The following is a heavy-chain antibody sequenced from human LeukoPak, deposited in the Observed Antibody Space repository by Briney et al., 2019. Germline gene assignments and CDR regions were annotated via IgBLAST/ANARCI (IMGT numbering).Heavy chain of an antibody. J-gene: IGHJ4*02. V-gene: IGHV3-20*04. D-gene: IGHD3-22*01. CDR3: ARSYYYDSSGYSRPFDY. Sequence: GGSLRLSCAASGFTFDDYGMSWVRQAPGKGLEWVSGITWNGGSTGYADSVKGRFAISRDNAKNSLYLQMNSLRAEDTALYYCARSYYYDSSGYSRPFDYWGQGTLVTVSS. CDR2: ITWNGGST. CDR1: GFTFDDYG.